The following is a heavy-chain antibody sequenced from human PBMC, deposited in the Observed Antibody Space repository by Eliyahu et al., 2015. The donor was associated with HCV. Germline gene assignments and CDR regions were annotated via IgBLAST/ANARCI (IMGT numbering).Heavy chain of an antibody. J-gene: IGHJ5*02. Sequence: EVQLVQSGAEVKKPGESLKISCKGSGYSFTSYWIGWVRQMPGKGLEWMGXIYPGDSDTRYSPSFQGQVTISADKSISTAYLQWSSLKASDTAMYYCARRVVVAATRNWFDPWGQGTLVTVSS. CDR3: ARRVVVAATRNWFDP. CDR1: GYSFTSYW. CDR2: IYPGDSDT. V-gene: IGHV5-51*01. D-gene: IGHD2-15*01.